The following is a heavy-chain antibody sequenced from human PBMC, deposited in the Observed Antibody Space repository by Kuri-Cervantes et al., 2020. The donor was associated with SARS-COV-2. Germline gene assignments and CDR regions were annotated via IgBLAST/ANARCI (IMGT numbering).Heavy chain of an antibody. D-gene: IGHD5-12*01. J-gene: IGHJ6*04. CDR2: IYTSGST. CDR1: GGSISSYY. V-gene: IGHV4-4*07. CDR3: AREPDVNRGYSGYDGFLDV. Sequence: GSLRLSCTVSGGSISSYYWSWIRQPAGKGLEWIGRIYTSGSTNYNPSLKSRVTMSVDTSKNQFSPKLSSVTAADTAVYYCAREPDVNRGYSGYDGFLDVWGKGTTVTVSS.